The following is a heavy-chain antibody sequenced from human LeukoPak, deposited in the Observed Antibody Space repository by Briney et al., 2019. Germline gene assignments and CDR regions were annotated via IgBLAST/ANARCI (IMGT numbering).Heavy chain of an antibody. V-gene: IGHV1-3*01. CDR1: GYTFTSYA. CDR3: ARAPGELPYHYGMDV. CDR2: INAGNGNT. Sequence: PLASVKVSCKASGYTFTSYAMHWVRQAPGQRLEWMGWINAGNGNTKYSQKFQGRVTITRDTSASTAYMELSSLRSEDTAVYYCARAPGELPYHYGMDVWGQGTTVTVSS. D-gene: IGHD1-26*01. J-gene: IGHJ6*02.